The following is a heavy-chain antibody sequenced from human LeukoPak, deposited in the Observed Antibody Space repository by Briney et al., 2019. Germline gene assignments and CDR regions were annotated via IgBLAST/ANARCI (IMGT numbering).Heavy chain of an antibody. J-gene: IGHJ4*02. Sequence: GGSLRLSCAASGFTFDDYAMDWVRQAPGKGLGWVSGISWNSGSIGYADSVKGRFTISRDNAKNSLYLQMNSLRAEDTALYYCAKDIGVYSSGCHYWGQGTLVTVSS. V-gene: IGHV3-9*01. D-gene: IGHD6-19*01. CDR3: AKDIGVYSSGCHY. CDR2: ISWNSGSI. CDR1: GFTFDDYA.